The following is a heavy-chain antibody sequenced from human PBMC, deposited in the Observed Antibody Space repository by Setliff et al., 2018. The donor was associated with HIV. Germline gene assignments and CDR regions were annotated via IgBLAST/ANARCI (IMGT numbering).Heavy chain of an antibody. CDR1: SGSVNNYW. CDR2: IYYSGST. J-gene: IGHJ6*03. CDR3: AGEAWTSYRSSSGYYYYYMDV. V-gene: IGHV4-59*02. Sequence: SETLSLTCNVSSGSVNNYWWTWIRQPPGKGLEWIGYIYYSGSTYYNPSLKSRVTISVDTSKNQFSLKLSSVTAADTAVYYCAGEAWTSYRSSSGYYYYYMDVWGKGTTVTVSS. D-gene: IGHD6-6*01.